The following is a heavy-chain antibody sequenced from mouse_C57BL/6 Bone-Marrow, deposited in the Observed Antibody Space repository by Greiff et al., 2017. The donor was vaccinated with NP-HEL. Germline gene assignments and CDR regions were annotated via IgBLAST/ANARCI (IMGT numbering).Heavy chain of an antibody. J-gene: IGHJ2*01. Sequence: EVKLVESGGGLVQPKGSLKLSCAASGFTFNTYAMHWVRQAPGKGLEWVARIRSKSSNYATYYADSVKDRFTISRDDSQSMLYLQMNNLKTEDTAMYYWVREGYYGSSKGAHFDYWGQGTTLTVSS. D-gene: IGHD1-1*01. CDR3: VREGYYGSSKGAHFDY. V-gene: IGHV10-3*01. CDR2: IRSKSSNYAT. CDR1: GFTFNTYA.